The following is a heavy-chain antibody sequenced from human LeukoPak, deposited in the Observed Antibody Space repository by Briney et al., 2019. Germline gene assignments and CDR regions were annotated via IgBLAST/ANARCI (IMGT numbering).Heavy chain of an antibody. D-gene: IGHD3-22*01. V-gene: IGHV1-24*01. Sequence: ASVKVSCKVSGYTLTELSMHWVRQAPGKGLEWMGGFDPEDGETIYAQKFQGRVTMTEDTSTDTAYMELSSLRSEDTAVYYCARDGALVGIHEFDYWGQGTLVTVSS. J-gene: IGHJ4*02. CDR3: ARDGALVGIHEFDY. CDR2: FDPEDGET. CDR1: GYTLTELS.